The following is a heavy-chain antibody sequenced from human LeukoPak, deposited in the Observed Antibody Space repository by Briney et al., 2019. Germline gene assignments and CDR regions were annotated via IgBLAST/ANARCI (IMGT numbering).Heavy chain of an antibody. Sequence: SETLSLTCTVSGGSVGSSTYYWGWIRQPPGKGLEWIASIAYSGSTYNPSLKSQATISVDTSKNQFSLKLSSVTAADMAVYYCARLGFCTSTSCPWGQGTLVTVSS. V-gene: IGHV4-39*01. CDR2: IAYSGST. J-gene: IGHJ5*02. CDR1: GGSVGSSTYY. CDR3: ARLGFCTSTSCP. D-gene: IGHD2-2*01.